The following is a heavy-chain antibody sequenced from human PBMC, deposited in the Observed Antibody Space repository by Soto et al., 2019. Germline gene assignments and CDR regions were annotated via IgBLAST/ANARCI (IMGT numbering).Heavy chain of an antibody. J-gene: IGHJ4*02. V-gene: IGHV4-39*01. Sequence: SETLSLTCTVSGGSISSSSYYWGWIRQPPGKGLEWIGSIYYSGSTYYNPSLKSRVTISVDTSKNQFSLKLSSVTAADTAVYYCARHAMPYDGQLPNYFDYWGQGTLVTVSS. CDR2: IYYSGST. CDR1: GGSISSSSYY. CDR3: ARHAMPYDGQLPNYFDY. D-gene: IGHD2-2*01.